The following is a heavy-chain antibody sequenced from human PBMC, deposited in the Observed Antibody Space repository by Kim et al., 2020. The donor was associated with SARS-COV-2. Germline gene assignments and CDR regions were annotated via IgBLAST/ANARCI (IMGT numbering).Heavy chain of an antibody. Sequence: ASVKVSCKASGYTFTSYDINWVRQATGQGLEWMGWMNPNSGNTGYAQKFQGRVTMTRNTSISTAYMELSSLRSEDTAVYYCAREISYDSSGYYYHYYYGMDVWGQGTTVTVSS. V-gene: IGHV1-8*01. J-gene: IGHJ6*02. CDR2: MNPNSGNT. CDR1: GYTFTSYD. CDR3: AREISYDSSGYYYHYYYGMDV. D-gene: IGHD3-22*01.